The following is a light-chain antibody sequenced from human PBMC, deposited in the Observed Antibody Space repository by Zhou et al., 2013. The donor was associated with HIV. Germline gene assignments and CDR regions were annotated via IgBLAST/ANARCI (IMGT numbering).Light chain of an antibody. CDR3: QQYNNWPQT. V-gene: IGKV3-15*01. J-gene: IGKJ1*01. CDR1: QSVSTY. CDR2: GAS. Sequence: VLTQSPAILSLSLGERATLSCRASQSVSTYLAWYQQKPGQPPRFLIYGASARAPGIPARFSGSGSGTDFTLTISSLQSEDFAVYYCQQYNNWPQTFGQGTRVEIK.